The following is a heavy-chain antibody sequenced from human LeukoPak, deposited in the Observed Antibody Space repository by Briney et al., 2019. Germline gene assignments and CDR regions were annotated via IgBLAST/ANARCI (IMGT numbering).Heavy chain of an antibody. CDR2: ISYSGST. Sequence: SETLSLTCTVSGGSISSYFWSWIRQPPGKGLEWIGYISYSGSTNYNPSLKSRVTISVDSSKNQFSLKVSSVTAADAAVYFCARVRASLTIDYWGQGALVTVSS. CDR1: GGSISSYF. V-gene: IGHV4-59*01. CDR3: ARVRASLTIDY. J-gene: IGHJ4*02.